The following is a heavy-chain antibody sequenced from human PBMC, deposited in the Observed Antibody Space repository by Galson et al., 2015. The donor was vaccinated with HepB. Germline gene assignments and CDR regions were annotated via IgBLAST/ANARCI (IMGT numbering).Heavy chain of an antibody. CDR3: AKAQLLLPYYYYYYGMDV. CDR1: GGTFSSYA. CDR2: IIPIFGTA. Sequence: SVKVSCKASGGTFSSYAISWVRQAPGQGLEWMGGIIPIFGTANYAQKFQGRVTITADKSTSTAYMELSSLRSEDTAVYYCAKAQLLLPYYYYYYGMDVWGQGTTVTVSS. V-gene: IGHV1-69*06. D-gene: IGHD2-2*01. J-gene: IGHJ6*02.